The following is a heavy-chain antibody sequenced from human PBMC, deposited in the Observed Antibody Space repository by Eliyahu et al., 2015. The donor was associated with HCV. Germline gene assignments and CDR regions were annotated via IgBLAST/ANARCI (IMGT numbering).Heavy chain of an antibody. V-gene: IGHV3-21*01. CDR3: ARDLRDY. D-gene: IGHD3-9*01. J-gene: IGHJ4*02. CDR2: ISSSGTYI. Sequence: VSSISSSGTYIFYADSVKGRFTISRDDAKNSLYLQMNSLRPEDTAVYFCARDLRDYWGQGTLVTVSS.